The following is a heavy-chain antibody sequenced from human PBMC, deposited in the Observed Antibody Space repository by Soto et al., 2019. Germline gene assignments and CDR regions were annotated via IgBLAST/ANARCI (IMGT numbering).Heavy chain of an antibody. J-gene: IGHJ6*02. CDR2: IIPIFGTA. D-gene: IGHD3-9*01. V-gene: IGHV1-69*13. Sequence: SVKVSCKASGGTFSSYAISWVRQAPGQGLEWMGGIIPIFGTANYAQKFQGRVTITADESTSTAYMELSSLRSEDTAVYYCARAYDILTGYQDYYYYGMDVWGQGTTVTVSS. CDR1: GGTFSSYA. CDR3: ARAYDILTGYQDYYYYGMDV.